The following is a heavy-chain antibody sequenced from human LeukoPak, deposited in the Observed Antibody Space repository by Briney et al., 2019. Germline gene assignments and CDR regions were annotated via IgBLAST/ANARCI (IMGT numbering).Heavy chain of an antibody. CDR1: GGTFSSYA. CDR2: IIPIFGTA. CDR3: ARQPITGTTWDDY. J-gene: IGHJ4*02. Sequence: SVKVSCKASGGTFSSYAISWVRQAPGQGLEWMGGIIPIFGTANYAQKFQGRVTITTDESTSTAHMELSSLRSEDTAVYYCARQPITGTTWDDYWGQGTLVTVSS. V-gene: IGHV1-69*05. D-gene: IGHD1-7*01.